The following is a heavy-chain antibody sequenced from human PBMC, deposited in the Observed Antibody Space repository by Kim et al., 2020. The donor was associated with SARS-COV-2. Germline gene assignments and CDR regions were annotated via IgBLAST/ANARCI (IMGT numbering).Heavy chain of an antibody. D-gene: IGHD6-6*01. V-gene: IGHV3-7*01. J-gene: IGHJ4*02. Sequence: GGSLRLSCAASEFTFSSYWMSWVRQAPGKGLEWVANIKQDGSEKYYVDSVKGRFTISRDNAKNSLYLQMNSLRAEDTAVYYCARGFPYSSSPFDYWGQGTLVTVSS. CDR1: EFTFSSYW. CDR3: ARGFPYSSSPFDY. CDR2: IKQDGSEK.